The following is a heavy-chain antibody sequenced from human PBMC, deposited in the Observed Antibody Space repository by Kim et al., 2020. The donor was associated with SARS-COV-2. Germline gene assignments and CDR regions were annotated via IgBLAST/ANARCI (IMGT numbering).Heavy chain of an antibody. CDR2: ISASGSST. D-gene: IGHD6-19*01. CDR1: GFTFSSYA. J-gene: IGHJ4*02. Sequence: GGCLRLSCATSGFTFSSYAMTWVRQAPGKGLEWVSTISASGSSTHYADSVKGRLTISRDRSKNTLFLQMNSLRAEDTAVYYCAKIDSSVWYADFDYWGQGTLVTVSS. V-gene: IGHV3-23*01. CDR3: AKIDSSVWYADFDY.